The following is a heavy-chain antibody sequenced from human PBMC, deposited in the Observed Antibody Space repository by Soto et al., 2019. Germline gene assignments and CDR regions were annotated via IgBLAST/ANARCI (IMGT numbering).Heavy chain of an antibody. J-gene: IGHJ6*03. D-gene: IGHD3-10*01. V-gene: IGHV4-31*03. CDR1: GGSISSGGYY. CDR2: IYYSGST. CDR3: ARVRIGYMVRGADYYYYYYMDV. Sequence: SETLSLTCTVSGGSISSGGYYWSWIRQHPGKGLEWIGYIYYSGSTYYNPSLKSRVTISVDTSKNQFSLKLSSVTAADTAVYYCARVRIGYMVRGADYYYYYYMDVWGKGTTVTVSS.